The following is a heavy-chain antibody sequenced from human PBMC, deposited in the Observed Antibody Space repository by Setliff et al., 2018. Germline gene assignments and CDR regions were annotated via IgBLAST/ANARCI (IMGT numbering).Heavy chain of an antibody. V-gene: IGHV3-15*01. D-gene: IGHD3-10*01. CDR3: NSRITVLRVVTVL. J-gene: IGHJ4*02. CDR2: IKSNTDGGTT. CDR1: GFTLTNAW. Sequence: PGGSLRLSCTASGFTLTNAWINWVRQAPGKGLEWVGRIKSNTDGGTTDYAAPVKGRFIISRDDSKNTVFLQMNSLKTEDTALYYCNSRITVLRVVTVLWGQGTLVTVSS.